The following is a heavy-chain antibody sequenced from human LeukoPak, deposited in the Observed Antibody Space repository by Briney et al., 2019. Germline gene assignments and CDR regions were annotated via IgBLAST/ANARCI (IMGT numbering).Heavy chain of an antibody. CDR1: GFTFRSYE. CDR2: ISSSGSTI. CDR3: SRGDKQLVFERRKGGFDP. D-gene: IGHD1-1*01. V-gene: IGHV3-48*03. Sequence: GGSLRLSCAASGFTFRSYEMNWVRQAPGKGLEWVSYISSSGSTIYYADSVKGRFTISRDNAKNSLYLQMNSLRAEETAEYYCSRGDKQLVFERRKGGFDPWGQGTLVTVSS. J-gene: IGHJ5*02.